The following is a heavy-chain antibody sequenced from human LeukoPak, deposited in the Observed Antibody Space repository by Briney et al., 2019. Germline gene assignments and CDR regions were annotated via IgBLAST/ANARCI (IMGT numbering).Heavy chain of an antibody. D-gene: IGHD3-10*01. CDR1: GGSFSGYY. V-gene: IGHV4-34*01. CDR2: INHSGST. Sequence: PSETLSLTCAVYGGSFSGYYWSWIRQPPGKGLEWIGEINHSGSTNYNPSLKSRVIISVDTSKNQFSLKLSSVTAADTAVYYCARGYYHFDYWGQGTLVTVSS. J-gene: IGHJ4*02. CDR3: ARGYYHFDY.